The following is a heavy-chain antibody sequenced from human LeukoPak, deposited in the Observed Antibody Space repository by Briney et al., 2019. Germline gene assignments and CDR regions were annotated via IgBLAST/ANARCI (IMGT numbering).Heavy chain of an antibody. V-gene: IGHV1-69*04. CDR1: GGTFSSYA. D-gene: IGHD3-22*01. J-gene: IGHJ4*02. CDR3: ARDHHYDSSGYSPY. Sequence: SVKVSCKASGGTFSSYAISWVRQAPGQGLEWMGRIIPILGIANHAQKCQGRVTITADKSTSTAYMELSSLRSDDTAVYYCARDHHYDSSGYSPYWGQGTLVTVSS. CDR2: IIPILGIA.